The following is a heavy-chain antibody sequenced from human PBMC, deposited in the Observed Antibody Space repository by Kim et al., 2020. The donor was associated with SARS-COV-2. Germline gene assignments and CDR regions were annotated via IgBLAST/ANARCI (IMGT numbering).Heavy chain of an antibody. CDR3: ARPTVTHWYFDL. V-gene: IGHV4-39*01. Sequence: SETLSLTCTVSGGSISSSSYYWGWIRQPPGKGLEWIGSIYYSGSTYYNPSLKSRVTISVDTSKNQFSLKLSSVTAADTAVYYCARPTVTHWYFDLWGRGTLVTVSS. J-gene: IGHJ2*01. CDR2: IYYSGST. D-gene: IGHD4-17*01. CDR1: GGSISSSSYY.